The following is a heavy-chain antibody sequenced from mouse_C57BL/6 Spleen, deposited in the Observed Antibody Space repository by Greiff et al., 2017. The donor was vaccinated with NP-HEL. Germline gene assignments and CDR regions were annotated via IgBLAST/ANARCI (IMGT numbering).Heavy chain of an antibody. Sequence: VQLQQSVAELVRPGASVKLSCTASGFNIKNTYMHWVKQRPEQGLEWIGRIDPANGNTKYAPKFQGKATITADTSSNTAYLQLSSLTSEDTAIYYCASPYYYGSSYGGYFDVWGTGTTVTVSS. CDR2: IDPANGNT. V-gene: IGHV14-3*01. CDR1: GFNIKNTY. D-gene: IGHD1-1*01. CDR3: ASPYYYGSSYGGYFDV. J-gene: IGHJ1*03.